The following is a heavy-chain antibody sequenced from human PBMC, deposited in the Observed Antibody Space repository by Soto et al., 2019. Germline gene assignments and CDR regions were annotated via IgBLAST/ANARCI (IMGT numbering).Heavy chain of an antibody. Sequence: QVQLVESGGGVVQPGRSLRLSCAASGFTFSSYGMHWVRQAPGNGLEWVAVIWYDGSNKYYADSVKGRFTISRDNSKNTLSLQMNHLSAGDTAVYSGARLADDLWRGDYPYYYYYMDVWGKGTTVTVSS. CDR1: GFTFSSYG. CDR3: ARLADDLWRGDYPYYYYYMDV. D-gene: IGHD3-3*01. CDR2: IWYDGSNK. V-gene: IGHV3-33*01. J-gene: IGHJ6*03.